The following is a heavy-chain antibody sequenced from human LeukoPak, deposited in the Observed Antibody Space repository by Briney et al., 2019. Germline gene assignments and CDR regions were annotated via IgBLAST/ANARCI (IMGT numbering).Heavy chain of an antibody. V-gene: IGHV4-59*01. J-gene: IGHJ6*03. CDR3: ARVEFNYYDSSGYYSPRSYYYYYYMDV. CDR2: IYYSGST. D-gene: IGHD3-22*01. Sequence: PSETLSLTCTVSGGSISSYYWSWIRQPPGTGLEWIGYIYYSGSTNYNPSLNSRVTISVDTSKNQFSLRLSSVTAADTAVYYCARVEFNYYDSSGYYSPRSYYYYYYMDVWGKGTTVTVSS. CDR1: GGSISSYY.